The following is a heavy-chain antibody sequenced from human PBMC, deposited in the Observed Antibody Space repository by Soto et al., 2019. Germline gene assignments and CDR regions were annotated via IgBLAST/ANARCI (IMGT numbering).Heavy chain of an antibody. V-gene: IGHV3-30*18. CDR3: AKGGMVRGVIYYYYYGMDV. Sequence: GGSLRLSCAASGFTFSSYGMHWVRQAPGKGLEWVAVISYDGSNKYYADSVKGRFTISRDNSKNTLYLQMNSLRAEDTAVYYCAKGGMVRGVIYYYYYGMDVWGQGTTVTVSS. D-gene: IGHD3-10*01. CDR2: ISYDGSNK. J-gene: IGHJ6*02. CDR1: GFTFSSYG.